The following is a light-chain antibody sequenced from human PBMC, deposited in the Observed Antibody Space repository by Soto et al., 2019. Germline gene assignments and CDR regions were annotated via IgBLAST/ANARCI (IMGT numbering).Light chain of an antibody. CDR2: AAS. CDR3: QKYNKAQCI. V-gene: IGKV1-27*01. CDR1: RDIDNS. Sequence: DIQVTQSPPSLSASVGDRVTITCRASRDIDNSLAWYQQVPGKAPKLLIYAASTLQSGVPSRFRGSGSGTSFILTITSLQPEDVATYYGQKYNKAQCIFGQGTKVEV. J-gene: IGKJ1*01.